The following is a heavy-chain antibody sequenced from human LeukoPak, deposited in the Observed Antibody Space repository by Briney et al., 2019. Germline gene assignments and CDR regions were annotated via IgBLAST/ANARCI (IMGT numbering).Heavy chain of an antibody. Sequence: GGSLRLSCAASGFTFSSYSMNWVRQAPGKGLEWVSYISSSSSTIYYADSVEGRFTISRDNAKNSLYLQMNSLRDEDTAVYYCARENTHGSGSYYILYYYYYYGMDVWGQGTTVTVSS. V-gene: IGHV3-48*02. CDR1: GFTFSSYS. CDR2: ISSSSSTI. D-gene: IGHD3-10*01. J-gene: IGHJ6*02. CDR3: ARENTHGSGSYYILYYYYYYGMDV.